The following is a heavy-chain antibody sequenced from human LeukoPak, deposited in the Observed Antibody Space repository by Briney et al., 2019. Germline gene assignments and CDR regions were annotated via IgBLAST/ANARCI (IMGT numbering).Heavy chain of an antibody. CDR2: INHSGST. V-gene: IGHV4-34*01. D-gene: IGHD4-23*01. Sequence: PSETLSLTCAVYGGSFSGYYWSWIRQPPGKGLEWIGEINHSGSTNYNPSLKSRVTISVDTSKNQFSLKLSSVTAADTAVYYCARVVGGNSVSFDYWGQGTLVTVSS. J-gene: IGHJ4*02. CDR1: GGSFSGYY. CDR3: ARVVGGNSVSFDY.